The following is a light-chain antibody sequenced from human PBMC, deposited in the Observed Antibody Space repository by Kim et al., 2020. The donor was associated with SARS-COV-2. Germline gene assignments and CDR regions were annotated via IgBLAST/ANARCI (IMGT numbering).Light chain of an antibody. CDR3: QTWGTDFRV. V-gene: IGLV4-69*01. CDR2: VNTDGSH. J-gene: IGLJ3*02. Sequence: ASVKLTCTLSSGLAKYAIAWHQQQPEKGPRYLMKVNTDGSHNKGDGIPDRFSGSSSGAERYLTISSLQSEDEDDYYCQTWGTDFRVFGGGTKVTVL. CDR1: SGLAKYA.